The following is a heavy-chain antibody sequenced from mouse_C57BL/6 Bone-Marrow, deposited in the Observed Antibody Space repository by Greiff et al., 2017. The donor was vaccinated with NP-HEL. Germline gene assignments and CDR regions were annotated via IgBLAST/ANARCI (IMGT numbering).Heavy chain of an antibody. CDR2: INPSSGYT. CDR3: ARSGRSSYWYFDV. V-gene: IGHV1-7*01. J-gene: IGHJ1*03. D-gene: IGHD1-1*01. Sequence: QVQLKESGAELAKPGASVKLSCKASGYTFTSYWMHWVKQRPGQGLEWIGYINPSSGYTKYNQKFKDKATLTADKSSSTAYMQLSSLTYEDSAVYYCARSGRSSYWYFDVWGTGTTVTVSS. CDR1: GYTFTSYW.